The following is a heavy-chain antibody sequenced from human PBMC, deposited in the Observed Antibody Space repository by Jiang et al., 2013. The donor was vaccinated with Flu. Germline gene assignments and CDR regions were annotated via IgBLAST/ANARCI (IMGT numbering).Heavy chain of an antibody. CDR2: IDWDDDK. CDR3: ARINRGAAGDYYYYGMDS. D-gene: IGHD6-13*01. V-gene: IGHV2-70*11. Sequence: KPTQTLTLTCTFSGFSLSTSGMCVSWIRQPPGKALEWLARIDWDDDKYYSTSLKTRLTISKDTSKNQVVLTMTNMDPVDTATYYYARINRGAAGDYYYYGMDSGAKGPRSPSPQ. CDR1: GFSLSTSGMC. J-gene: IGHJ6*04.